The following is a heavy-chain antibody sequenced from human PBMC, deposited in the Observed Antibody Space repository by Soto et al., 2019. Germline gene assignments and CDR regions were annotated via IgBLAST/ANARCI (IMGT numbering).Heavy chain of an antibody. Sequence: GGSLRLSCGASGFAFSNAWMSWVRQAPGKGLEWVGRIKSKTDGGTTDYEAPVKGRFTISRDDSKNTLYLQMNSLKTQDTAVYYCTGARGDYWGQGTLVTVSS. V-gene: IGHV3-15*01. D-gene: IGHD1-26*01. J-gene: IGHJ4*02. CDR1: GFAFSNAW. CDR3: TGARGDY. CDR2: IKSKTDGGTT.